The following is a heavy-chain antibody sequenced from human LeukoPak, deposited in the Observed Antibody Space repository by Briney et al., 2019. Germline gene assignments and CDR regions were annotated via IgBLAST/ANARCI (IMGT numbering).Heavy chain of an antibody. V-gene: IGHV4-39*07. CDR2: IYYSGST. D-gene: IGHD1-14*01. CDR1: GGSISSSSYY. CDR3: ARDGFGWNQKKDAFDI. J-gene: IGHJ3*02. Sequence: SETLSLTCTVSGGSISSSSYYWGWIRQPPGKGLEGIGRIYYSGSTYYNPSLKSRGTISVDTSKNQFSLKLSSVTAADTAVYYCARDGFGWNQKKDAFDIWGQGTMVTVSS.